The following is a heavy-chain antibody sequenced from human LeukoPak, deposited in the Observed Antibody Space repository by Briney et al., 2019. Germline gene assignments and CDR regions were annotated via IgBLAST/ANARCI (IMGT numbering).Heavy chain of an antibody. CDR1: GYTFTSYY. Sequence: ASVKVSCKASGYTFTSYYMHWVRQAPGQGLEWMGIINPSGGSTSYAQKFQGRVTMTRDTSTSTVYMELSSLRSEDTAVYYCARERDPDYYDSSGYSGGYFDYWGQGTLVTVSS. CDR2: INPSGGST. J-gene: IGHJ4*02. D-gene: IGHD3-22*01. V-gene: IGHV1-46*01. CDR3: ARERDPDYYDSSGYSGGYFDY.